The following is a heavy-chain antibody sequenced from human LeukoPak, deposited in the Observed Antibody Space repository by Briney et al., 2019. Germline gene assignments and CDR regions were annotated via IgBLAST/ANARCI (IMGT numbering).Heavy chain of an antibody. CDR2: INPNSGGT. V-gene: IGHV1-2*02. J-gene: IGHJ1*01. CDR1: GYNFTGYY. Sequence: ASVKVSCKASGYNFTGYYMHWVRQAHGQGLEWMGWINPNSGGTNYAQKFQGRVTIPRDTSISTAYMELSRLRSDDTAVYYCARYDYSNLDMAEYFQHWGQGTLVTVSS. CDR3: ARYDYSNLDMAEYFQH. D-gene: IGHD4-11*01.